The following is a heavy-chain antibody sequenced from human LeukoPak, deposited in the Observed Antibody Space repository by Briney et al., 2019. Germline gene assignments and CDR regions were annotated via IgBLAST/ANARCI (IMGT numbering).Heavy chain of an antibody. J-gene: IGHJ6*03. V-gene: IGHV1-69*13. CDR2: IIPIFGTA. CDR1: GGTFSSYA. Sequence: ASVKVSCKAFGGTFSSYAISWVRQAPGQGLEWMGGIIPIFGTANYAQKFQGRVTITADESTSTAYMEPSSLRSEDTAVYYCARAGNYYDSSGSYYMDVWGKGTTVTISS. CDR3: ARAGNYYDSSGSYYMDV. D-gene: IGHD3-22*01.